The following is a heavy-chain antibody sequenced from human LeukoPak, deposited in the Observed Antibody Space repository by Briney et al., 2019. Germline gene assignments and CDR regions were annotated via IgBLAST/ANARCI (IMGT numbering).Heavy chain of an antibody. J-gene: IGHJ4*02. CDR1: GYTFTSNG. CDR3: ARDYAAYCGGDCYSGY. D-gene: IGHD2-21*02. Sequence: ASVKVSCKASGYTFTSNGISWVRQAPGQGLEWMGWISAYNGNTNYAQKLQGRVTMTTDTSTSTAYMELRSLRSDDTAVYYCARDYAAYCGGDCYSGYWGQGTLVTASS. CDR2: ISAYNGNT. V-gene: IGHV1-18*01.